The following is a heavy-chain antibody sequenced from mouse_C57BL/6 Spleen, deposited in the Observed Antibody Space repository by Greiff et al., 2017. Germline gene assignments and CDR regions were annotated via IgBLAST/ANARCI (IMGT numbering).Heavy chain of an antibody. CDR1: GYSITSGYY. CDR2: ISYDGSN. V-gene: IGHV3-6*01. CDR3: ARGAIYGNDGGDY. J-gene: IGHJ2*01. D-gene: IGHD2-1*01. Sequence: EVKLMESGPGLVKPSQSLSLTCSVTGYSITSGYYWNWIRQFPGNKLEWMGYISYDGSNNYNPSLKNRISITRDTSKNQFFLKLNSVTTEDTATYYCARGAIYGNDGGDYWGQGTTLTVSS.